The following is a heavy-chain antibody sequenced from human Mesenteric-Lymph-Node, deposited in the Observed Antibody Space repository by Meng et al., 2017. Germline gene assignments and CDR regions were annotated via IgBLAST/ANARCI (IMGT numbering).Heavy chain of an antibody. CDR3: AKSLEAAATGFDY. CDR1: GFTFSSYG. J-gene: IGHJ4*02. Sequence: QVQLVESGGGVVQPGRSLRLSCAASGFTFSSYGMHWVRQAPGKGLEWVALISYDGNKKYYGDSVKGRFTSSRDISKNTLYLQMNSLRPEDTAVYFCAKSLEAAATGFDYWGQGTLVTVSS. V-gene: IGHV3-30*18. D-gene: IGHD2-15*01. CDR2: ISYDGNKK.